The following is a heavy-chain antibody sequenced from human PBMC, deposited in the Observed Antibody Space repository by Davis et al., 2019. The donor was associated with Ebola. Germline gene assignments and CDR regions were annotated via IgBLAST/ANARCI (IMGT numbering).Heavy chain of an antibody. V-gene: IGHV3-30-3*01. Sequence: GESLKISCAASGFTFSSYAMHWVRQAPGKGLEWVAVISYDGSNKYYADSVKGRFTISRDNSKNTLYLQMNSLRAEDTAVYYCARDPSRGGVVIPGYWGQGTLVTVSS. D-gene: IGHD3-3*01. CDR2: ISYDGSNK. CDR1: GFTFSSYA. J-gene: IGHJ4*02. CDR3: ARDPSRGGVVIPGY.